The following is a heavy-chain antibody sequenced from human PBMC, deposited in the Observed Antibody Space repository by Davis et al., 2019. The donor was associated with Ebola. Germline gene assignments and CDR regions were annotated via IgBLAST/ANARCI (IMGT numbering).Heavy chain of an antibody. J-gene: IGHJ6*02. D-gene: IGHD1-7*01. Sequence: ASVKVSCKASGYTFTSYAMHWVRQAPGQRLEWMGWITAGNGNTKYSQKFQGRVTITADESTSTAYMELSSLRSEDTAVYYCARNKKELELRYGMDVWGQGTTVTVSS. CDR2: ITAGNGNT. CDR1: GYTFTSYA. CDR3: ARNKKELELRYGMDV. V-gene: IGHV1-3*01.